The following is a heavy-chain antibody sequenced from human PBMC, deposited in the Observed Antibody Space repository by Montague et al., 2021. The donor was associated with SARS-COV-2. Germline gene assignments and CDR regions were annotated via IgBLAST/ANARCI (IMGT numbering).Heavy chain of an antibody. J-gene: IGHJ4*02. D-gene: IGHD6-19*01. CDR1: GGSISSGSYY. CDR2: ISISGST. Sequence: TLSLTYTVSGGSISSGSYYWSWIRQPAGKGLEWIGRISISGSTNYNPSLKSRVTISVDTSKNQFSLKLSSVTAADTAVYYCARGIAVAGLFDYWGQGTLVTVSS. CDR3: ARGIAVAGLFDY. V-gene: IGHV4-61*02.